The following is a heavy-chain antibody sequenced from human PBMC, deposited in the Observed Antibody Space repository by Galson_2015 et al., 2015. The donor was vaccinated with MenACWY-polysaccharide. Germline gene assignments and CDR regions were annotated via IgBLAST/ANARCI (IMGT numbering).Heavy chain of an antibody. J-gene: IGHJ4*02. V-gene: IGHV3-30*03. Sequence: LSLSCAASGFSFRHFSLHWVRQAPGTGLAWVALISHDGDRQYYVDPVTGRFTVSSDNSKNPAYLQMDSLRTEDSAVYFCASDGCSGGYYSDRWGQGTLVTVS. CDR3: ASDGCSGGYYSDR. D-gene: IGHD2-15*01. CDR2: ISHDGDRQ. CDR1: GFSFRHFS.